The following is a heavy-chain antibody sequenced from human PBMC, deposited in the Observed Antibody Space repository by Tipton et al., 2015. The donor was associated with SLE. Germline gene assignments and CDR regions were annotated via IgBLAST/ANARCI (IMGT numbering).Heavy chain of an antibody. Sequence: TLSLTCAVYGGSFSGYYWSWIRQPPGKGLEWIGEINHSGSTNYNPSLKSRVTISVDTSKKQFSLKLSSVTAADTAVYYCARGPYDDFWSGPFDYWGQGTLVTVSS. CDR2: INHSGST. CDR1: GGSFSGYY. V-gene: IGHV4-34*01. J-gene: IGHJ4*02. D-gene: IGHD3-3*01. CDR3: ARGPYDDFWSGPFDY.